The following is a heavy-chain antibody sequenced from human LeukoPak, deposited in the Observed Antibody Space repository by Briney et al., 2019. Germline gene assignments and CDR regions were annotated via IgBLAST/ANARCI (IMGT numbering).Heavy chain of an antibody. J-gene: IGHJ4*02. V-gene: IGHV4-39*07. CDR3: ARILYGSGSYYFDY. CDR2: VYYSGST. Sequence: TSETLSLTCTVSGGSISDISYYWGWIRQPPGKGLEWIGSVYYSGSTNYNPSLKSRVTISVDTSKNQFSLKLSSVTAADTAVYYCARILYGSGSYYFDYWGQGTLVTVSS. CDR1: GGSISDISYY. D-gene: IGHD3-10*01.